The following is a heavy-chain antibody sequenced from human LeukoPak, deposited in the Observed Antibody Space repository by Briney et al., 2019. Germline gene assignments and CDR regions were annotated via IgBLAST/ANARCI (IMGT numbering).Heavy chain of an antibody. Sequence: GGSLRLSCAASGFTFSSYAMSWVRQAPGKGLEWVSAISGSSGSTYYADSVKGRFTISRDNSKNTLYLQMNSLRAEDTAVYYCAKRGSGYSAFDYWGQGTLVTVSS. J-gene: IGHJ4*02. CDR1: GFTFSSYA. CDR3: AKRGSGYSAFDY. CDR2: ISGSSGST. V-gene: IGHV3-23*01. D-gene: IGHD3-3*01.